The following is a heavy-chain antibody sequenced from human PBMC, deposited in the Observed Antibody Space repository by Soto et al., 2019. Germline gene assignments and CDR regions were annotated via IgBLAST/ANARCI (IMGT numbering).Heavy chain of an antibody. Sequence: GSLRLSCAASGFTFSSYSMNWVRQAPGKGLEWVSSISSSSSYIYYADSVKGRFTISRDNAKNSLYLQMNSLRAEDTAVYYCARDHGIFTGYYSWPDDFDIWGQGTMVT. D-gene: IGHD3-9*01. CDR3: ARDHGIFTGYYSWPDDFDI. CDR1: GFTFSSYS. J-gene: IGHJ3*02. CDR2: ISSSSSYI. V-gene: IGHV3-21*01.